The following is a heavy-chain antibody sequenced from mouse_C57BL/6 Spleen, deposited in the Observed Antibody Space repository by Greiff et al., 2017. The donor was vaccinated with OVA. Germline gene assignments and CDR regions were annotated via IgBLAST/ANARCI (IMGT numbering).Heavy chain of an antibody. CDR3: TRVYVGYYYYYAMDY. CDR2: ISSGGDYI. Sequence: EVQLQESGEGLVKPGGSLKLSCAASGFTFSSYAMSWVRQTPEKRLEWVAYISSGGDYIYYADTVKGRFTISRDNARNTLYLQMSSLKSEDTAMYYCTRVYVGYYYYYAMDYWGQGTSVTVSS. D-gene: IGHD2-3*01. CDR1: GFTFSSYA. J-gene: IGHJ4*01. V-gene: IGHV5-9-1*02.